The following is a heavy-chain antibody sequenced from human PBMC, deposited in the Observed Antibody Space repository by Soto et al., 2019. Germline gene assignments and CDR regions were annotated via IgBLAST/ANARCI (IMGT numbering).Heavy chain of an antibody. CDR2: IIPIFGNT. Sequence: ASVKVSCTASGYTFTSYYIHWVRQAPGQGLEWMGGIIPIFGNTNYAQKLQGRVTMTTDTSTSTAYMELSSLRSEDTAVYYCARDKADCSGGSCYVGEGHWFDPWGQGTLVTVSS. D-gene: IGHD2-15*01. CDR1: GYTFTSYY. J-gene: IGHJ5*02. CDR3: ARDKADCSGGSCYVGEGHWFDP. V-gene: IGHV1-18*04.